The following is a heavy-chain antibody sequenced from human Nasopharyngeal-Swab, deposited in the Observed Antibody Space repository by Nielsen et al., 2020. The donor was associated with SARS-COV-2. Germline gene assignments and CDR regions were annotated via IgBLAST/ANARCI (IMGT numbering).Heavy chain of an antibody. Sequence: GSLKISCAASGISVSSNYMNWVRQAPGKGPEWVSVIYSGGSTYYADSVKGRFTMSRDNSKKPLYLQMNSLRAEDTAVYYCASSMPAAGSPRFDYWGQGTLVTVSS. CDR2: IYSGGST. D-gene: IGHD6-13*01. J-gene: IGHJ4*02. CDR3: ASSMPAAGSPRFDY. V-gene: IGHV3-66*01. CDR1: GISVSSNY.